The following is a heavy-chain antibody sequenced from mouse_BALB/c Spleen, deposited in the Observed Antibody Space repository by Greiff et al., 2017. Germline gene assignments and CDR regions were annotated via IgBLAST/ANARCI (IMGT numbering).Heavy chain of an antibody. V-gene: IGHV1-54*01. J-gene: IGHJ3*01. CDR3: ARSTMITTPFAY. D-gene: IGHD2-4*01. CDR2: INPGSGGT. CDR1: GYAFTNYL. Sequence: QVQLQQSGAELVRPGTSVKVSCTASGYAFTNYLIEWVKQRPGQGLEWIGVINPGSGGTNYNEKFKGKATLTADKSSSTAYMQLSSLTSDDSAVFFCARSTMITTPFAYWGQGTLVTVSA.